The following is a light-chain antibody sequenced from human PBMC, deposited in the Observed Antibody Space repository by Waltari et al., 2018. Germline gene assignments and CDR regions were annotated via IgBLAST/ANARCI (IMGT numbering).Light chain of an antibody. V-gene: IGLV3-21*02. CDR3: QGWDSTSDVV. Sequence: SYVLTQPPSLSVAPGQTAKIPCGGNNIGSRSVHWYQQKPGQAPVLVVYADSDRPSGIPDRFSGSNSGNTATLTISSVEAGDEAAYYCQGWDSTSDVVFGGGTKLTVL. J-gene: IGLJ3*02. CDR1: NIGSRS. CDR2: ADS.